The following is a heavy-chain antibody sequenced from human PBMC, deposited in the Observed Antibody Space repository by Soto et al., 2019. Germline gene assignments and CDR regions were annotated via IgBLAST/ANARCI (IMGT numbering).Heavy chain of an antibody. CDR1: GFTFSSYA. V-gene: IGHV3-23*01. D-gene: IGHD3-10*01. CDR3: AKDQGTYGPNWIAS. CDR2: LSGSGGTT. Sequence: EVQLLESGGGLVQPGGSLRLSCAASGFTFSSYAMSWVRQTPGKGLEWVSTLSGSGGTTYYADSVKGQFTISRDNSKSTLYLQMNSLTAEDTAVYYCAKDQGTYGPNWIASCGQGTLVTVSS. J-gene: IGHJ5*01.